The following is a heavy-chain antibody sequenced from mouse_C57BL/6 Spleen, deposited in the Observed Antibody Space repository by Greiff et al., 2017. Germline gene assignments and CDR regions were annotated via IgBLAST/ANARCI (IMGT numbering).Heavy chain of an antibody. Sequence: DVMLVESGEGLVKPGGSLKLSCAASGFTFSSYALSWVRQTPEKRLEWVAYISSGGDYIYYADTVKGRLTISRDNARNTLYLQMSSLKSEDTAMYYCTRDPGSSYDYAMDYWGQGTSVTVSS. J-gene: IGHJ4*01. V-gene: IGHV5-9-1*02. CDR3: TRDPGSSYDYAMDY. D-gene: IGHD1-1*01. CDR2: ISSGGDYI. CDR1: GFTFSSYA.